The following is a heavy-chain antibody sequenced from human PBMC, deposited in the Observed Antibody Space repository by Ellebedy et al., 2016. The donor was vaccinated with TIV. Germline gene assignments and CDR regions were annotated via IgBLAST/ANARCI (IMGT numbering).Heavy chain of an antibody. D-gene: IGHD6-13*01. CDR2: INPDSGGT. CDR3: ARVRRGSSGMDV. Sequence: ASVKVSCKASGYTFTANYMHWVRQAPGQGLEWMGWINPDSGGTNFAQKFQGRVTMTRDTSVNTAYMELSRLESDETAVYYCARVRRGSSGMDVWGQGTTVTVS. CDR1: GYTFTANY. V-gene: IGHV1-2*02. J-gene: IGHJ6*02.